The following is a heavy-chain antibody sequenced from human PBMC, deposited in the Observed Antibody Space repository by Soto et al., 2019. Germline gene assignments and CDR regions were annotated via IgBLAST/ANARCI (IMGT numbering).Heavy chain of an antibody. D-gene: IGHD3-3*02. CDR1: GLTFSSYW. J-gene: IGHJ4*02. CDR3: ATEGGTFHLRSFSTVY. CDR2: VNSDGSST. Sequence: GSLRLSCSASGLTFSSYWVHWVRQAPGKGLVWVSRVNSDGSSTSYADSVKGRLTVSRDNAKKTLYLKMNSLTAEDSAVYYCATEGGTFHLRSFSTVYLGQGTLVTVSS. V-gene: IGHV3-74*01.